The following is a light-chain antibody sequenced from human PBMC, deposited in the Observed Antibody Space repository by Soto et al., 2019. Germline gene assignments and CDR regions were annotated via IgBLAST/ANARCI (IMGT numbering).Light chain of an antibody. CDR1: SSDVGGYKY. V-gene: IGLV2-14*01. Sequence: QSVLTQPASVSGSPGQSITISCTGTSSDVGGYKYVSWYQQHPGKAPKLRIYEVSNRPSGVSNRFSGSKSGNTASLTISGLQAEDEADYYCSSYTSSSTLVFGGGTQLTVL. CDR2: EVS. J-gene: IGLJ3*02. CDR3: SSYTSSSTLV.